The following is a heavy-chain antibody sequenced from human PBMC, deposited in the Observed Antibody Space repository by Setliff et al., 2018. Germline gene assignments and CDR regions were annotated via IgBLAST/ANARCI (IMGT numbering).Heavy chain of an antibody. J-gene: IGHJ4*02. CDR1: GFIFSDYY. V-gene: IGHV3-66*01. Sequence: PGGSLRLSCAASGFIFSDYYMSWIRQAPGKGPEYVSIIYTDGTTYYTDSVKGRFTISRDNSKNTLYLQLNSLRAEDTAVYYCVRGLPFDYWGQGTLVTVSS. CDR2: IYTDGTT. CDR3: VRGLPFDY.